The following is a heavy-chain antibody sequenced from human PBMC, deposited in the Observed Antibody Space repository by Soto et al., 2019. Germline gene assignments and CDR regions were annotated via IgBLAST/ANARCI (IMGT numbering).Heavy chain of an antibody. CDR2: INPNSGGT. V-gene: IGHV1-2*04. Sequence: DSVKVSCKASGYTFTGYYMHWVRQAPGQGLEWMGWINPNSGGTNYAQKFQGWATMTRDTSISTAYMELSRLRSDDTAVYYCAGYCSSTSCYSWAFDIRRQVNMVT. D-gene: IGHD2-2*01. CDR3: AGYCSSTSCYSWAFDI. CDR1: GYTFTGYY. J-gene: IGHJ3*02.